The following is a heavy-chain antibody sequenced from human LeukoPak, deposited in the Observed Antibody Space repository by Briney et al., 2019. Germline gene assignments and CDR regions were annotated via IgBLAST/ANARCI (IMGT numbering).Heavy chain of an antibody. V-gene: IGHV4-38-2*01. J-gene: IGHJ4*02. CDR1: GYSISSGYY. CDR3: ARSPSNRYCSSTSCPLYFDY. D-gene: IGHD2-2*01. Sequence: SETLSLTCAVSGYSISSGYYWGCLRHPPEKGLEWIGSIYHSGSTYYNPSIKSQVTISVDTSKNQFSLKLTSVTAADTAVYYCARSPSNRYCSSTSCPLYFDYWGQGTLVTVSS. CDR2: IYHSGST.